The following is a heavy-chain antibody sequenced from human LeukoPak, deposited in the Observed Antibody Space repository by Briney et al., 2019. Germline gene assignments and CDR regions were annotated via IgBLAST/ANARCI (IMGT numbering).Heavy chain of an antibody. CDR3: ARPALEMATTTGFDY. CDR2: IYPGDSDT. D-gene: IGHD5-24*01. Sequence: GESLKISCKGSGYSLTSYWIGWVRQMPGKGLAWMGIIYPGDSDTRYSPSFQGQVTISADKSISTAYLQWSSLKASDIAMYYCARPALEMATTTGFDYWGQGTLVTVSS. CDR1: GYSLTSYW. V-gene: IGHV5-51*01. J-gene: IGHJ4*02.